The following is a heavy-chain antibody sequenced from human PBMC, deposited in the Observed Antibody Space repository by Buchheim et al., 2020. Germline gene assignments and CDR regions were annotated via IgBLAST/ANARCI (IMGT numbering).Heavy chain of an antibody. V-gene: IGHV3-74*01. CDR3: ASVPYDYGDYWGYMDV. Sequence: EVQLVESGGGLVQPGGSLRLSCAASGFTFSSYWMHWVRQAPGKGLVWVSRIKSDGSSTSYADSVKGRFTISSDNAKNTLYLQMNSLRAEDTAVYYCASVPYDYGDYWGYMDVWGKGTT. CDR1: GFTFSSYW. CDR2: IKSDGSST. D-gene: IGHD4-17*01. J-gene: IGHJ6*03.